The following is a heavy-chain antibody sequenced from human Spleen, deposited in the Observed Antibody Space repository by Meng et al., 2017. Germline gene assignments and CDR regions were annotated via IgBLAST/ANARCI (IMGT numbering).Heavy chain of an antibody. D-gene: IGHD5-18*01. CDR3: ARDPIQLWLYFDF. CDR1: GYTFTDYY. Sequence: QAHLVQSGAEVKKPGASVKVSCKVSGYTFTDYYRHWVRQAPGQGLEWMGRITPKSGDTKYAEKFQDRVTMTRDTSISTAYMELSSLTSDDTAVYYCARDPIQLWLYFDFWGQGSLVTVSS. J-gene: IGHJ4*02. CDR2: ITPKSGDT. V-gene: IGHV1-2*06.